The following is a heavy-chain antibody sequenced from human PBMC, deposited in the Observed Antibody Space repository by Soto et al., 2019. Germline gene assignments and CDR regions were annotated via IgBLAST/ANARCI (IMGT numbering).Heavy chain of an antibody. CDR3: ARNGFNSINVFSS. D-gene: IGHD1-20*01. J-gene: IGHJ4*02. CDR2: INPSDDST. CDR1: GYTFTTYY. V-gene: IGHV1-46*01. Sequence: QVQLMQSGAEVKKPGDSVKVSCKASGYTFTTYYMHWVRQAPGQGLEWMGIINPSDDSTTYAQKFQGRVTMTRDTSTITVYMELSSLRSEDTAVYYCARNGFNSINVFSSGGQGTLVTVSS.